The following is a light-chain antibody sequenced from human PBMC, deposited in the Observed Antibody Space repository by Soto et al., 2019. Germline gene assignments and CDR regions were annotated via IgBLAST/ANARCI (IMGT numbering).Light chain of an antibody. CDR1: QSISTW. Sequence: DIQMTQSPSTLSASVGDRVTITCRASQSISTWLAWYQQKPGKAPKLLIYKASSLEGGVPSRLSGSRSGTEFNITISSLQPDDFATYYCQQYNTYPLTFGGGTTVEIK. CDR3: QQYNTYPLT. J-gene: IGKJ4*01. V-gene: IGKV1-5*03. CDR2: KAS.